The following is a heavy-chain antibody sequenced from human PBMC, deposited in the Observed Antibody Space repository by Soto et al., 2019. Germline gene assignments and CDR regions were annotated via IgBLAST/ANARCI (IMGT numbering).Heavy chain of an antibody. CDR3: LRDRPHNWFNP. CDR2: IYYSGST. V-gene: IGHV4-59*01. Sequence: SETLSLTCTVSGGSISSYYWSWIRQPPGKGLERIGYIYYSGSTNYNPSLKSRVTISVDTSKNQFSLKLSSVTAADTAVYYCLRDRPHNWFNPWGQGTLFTVS. D-gene: IGHD6-6*01. CDR1: GGSISSYY. J-gene: IGHJ5*02.